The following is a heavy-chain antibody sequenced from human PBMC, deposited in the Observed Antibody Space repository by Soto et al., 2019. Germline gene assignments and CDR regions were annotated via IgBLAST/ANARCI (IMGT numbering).Heavy chain of an antibody. D-gene: IGHD2-15*01. J-gene: IGHJ6*02. Sequence: GASVKVSCKASGYTFTSYYMHWVRQAPGQGLEWMGIINPSGGSTSYAQKFQGRVTMTRDTSTSTVYMELSSLRSEDTAVYYCARSILAPGPTPPYYYYGMDVWGQGTTVTVSS. CDR2: INPSGGST. CDR3: ARSILAPGPTPPYYYYGMDV. V-gene: IGHV1-46*01. CDR1: GYTFTSYY.